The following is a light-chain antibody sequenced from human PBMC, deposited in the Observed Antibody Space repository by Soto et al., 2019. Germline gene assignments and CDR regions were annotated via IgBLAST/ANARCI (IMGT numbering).Light chain of an antibody. CDR3: QQYESTPPT. CDR1: QSVLYSSNNKNY. V-gene: IGKV4-1*01. Sequence: DIVMTQPPDSLAVSLGERATINCKSSQSVLYSSNNKNYLAWYQQRPGRPPKLLIYWASTRESGVPDRFSGSGSGTDFTLTITSLQAEDVAVYYCQQYESTPPTFGQGTKLEIK. J-gene: IGKJ2*01. CDR2: WAS.